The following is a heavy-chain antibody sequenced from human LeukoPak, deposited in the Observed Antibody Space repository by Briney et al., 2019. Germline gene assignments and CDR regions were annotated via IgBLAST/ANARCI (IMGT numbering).Heavy chain of an antibody. CDR2: ISSSSSYT. J-gene: IGHJ5*02. V-gene: IGHV3-11*06. D-gene: IGHD3-10*01. CDR3: ARDKGVWFGELGAS. Sequence: GGSLRLSCAASGFTFSDYYMSWIRQAPGKGLEWVSYISSSSSYTSYADSVKGRFTISRDNAKNSLYLQMNSLRAEDTAVYYCARDKGVWFGELGASWGQGTLVTVSS. CDR1: GFTFSDYY.